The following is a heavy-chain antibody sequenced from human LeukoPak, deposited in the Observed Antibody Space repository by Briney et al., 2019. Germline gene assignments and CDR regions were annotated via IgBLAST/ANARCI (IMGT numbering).Heavy chain of an antibody. CDR3: ARDPGLDCSSTSW. D-gene: IGHD2-2*01. CDR2: IGYSGNTI. Sequence: PGGSLRLSCAASGFTFSDYYMSWIRQPPGKGLEWVAYIGYSGNTIYYADSVKGRFTISRDNAKNTLFLQMNRLRADVTAVYYGARDPGLDCSSTSWWGQGTLVTVPS. V-gene: IGHV3-11*04. J-gene: IGHJ4*02. CDR1: GFTFSDYY.